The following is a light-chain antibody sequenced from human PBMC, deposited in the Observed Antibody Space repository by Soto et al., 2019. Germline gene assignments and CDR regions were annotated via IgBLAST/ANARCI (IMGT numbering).Light chain of an antibody. V-gene: IGKV3-15*01. Sequence: EVLMTQSPATLSVSPGERATLSCRASQSVGSNLAWYQQKPGQAPRLLIYGASTRATGIPARFSGSGSGTDFTLTIRSLQSEDFVVYFCQQYNDWPGTFGQGTKVEVK. J-gene: IGKJ1*01. CDR1: QSVGSN. CDR3: QQYNDWPGT. CDR2: GAS.